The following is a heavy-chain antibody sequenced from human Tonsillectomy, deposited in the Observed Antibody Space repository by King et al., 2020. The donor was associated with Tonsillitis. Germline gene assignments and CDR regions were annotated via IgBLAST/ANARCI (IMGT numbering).Heavy chain of an antibody. Sequence: QLVQSGGGLVQPGGSLRLSCAASGFTVSSNYMSWVRQAPGKGLEWVSVIYSGGSTYYADSVKGRFTISRDNSKNTLYLQLNSLRAEDTAVYYGASPNPYSSSWYVDYFDYWGQGTLVTVSS. D-gene: IGHD6-13*01. CDR2: IYSGGST. CDR1: GFTVSSNY. CDR3: ASPNPYSSSWYVDYFDY. V-gene: IGHV3-66*01. J-gene: IGHJ4*02.